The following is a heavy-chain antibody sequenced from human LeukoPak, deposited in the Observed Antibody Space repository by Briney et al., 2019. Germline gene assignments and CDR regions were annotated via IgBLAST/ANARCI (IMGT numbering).Heavy chain of an antibody. CDR3: ARSSSSDLFDY. CDR1: GFTFSSYA. Sequence: GGSLRLSCAASGFTFSSYAMHWVRQAPGKGLEWVAVISYDGSNKYYADSVKGRFTISRDNSKNTLYLQMNSLRAEDTAVYYCARSSSSDLFDYWGQGTLVTVSS. V-gene: IGHV3-30*04. D-gene: IGHD6-13*01. J-gene: IGHJ4*02. CDR2: ISYDGSNK.